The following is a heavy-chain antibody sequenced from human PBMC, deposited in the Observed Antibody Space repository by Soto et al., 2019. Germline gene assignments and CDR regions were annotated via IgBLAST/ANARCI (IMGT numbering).Heavy chain of an antibody. J-gene: IGHJ4*02. CDR2: IYYTGGT. V-gene: IGHV4-39*01. CDR1: GGSISSSNYY. CDR3: ATKTWNYDY. D-gene: IGHD1-7*01. Sequence: SETLSLTCTVSGGSISSSNYYWGWIRQPPGKGLEWIGTIYYTGGTYYNPSLKSRVTISVDTSKNQFSLKLNSVTAADTAVYYCATKTWNYDYWGQGTLVTVSS.